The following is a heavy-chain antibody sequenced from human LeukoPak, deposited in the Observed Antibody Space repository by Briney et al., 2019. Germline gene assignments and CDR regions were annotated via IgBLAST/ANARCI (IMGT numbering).Heavy chain of an antibody. CDR2: INPSGGST. CDR1: GYTFTSYY. CDR3: ARFNSPGAAAGGRHWYYYYMDV. V-gene: IGHV1-46*01. J-gene: IGHJ6*03. D-gene: IGHD6-13*01. Sequence: ASVKVSCKASGYTFTSYYMHWVRQAPGQGLEWVGIINPSGGSTSYAQKFQGRVTMTRDTSTSTVYMELSSLRSADTAVYYCARFNSPGAAAGGRHWYYYYMDVWGKGTTVTVSS.